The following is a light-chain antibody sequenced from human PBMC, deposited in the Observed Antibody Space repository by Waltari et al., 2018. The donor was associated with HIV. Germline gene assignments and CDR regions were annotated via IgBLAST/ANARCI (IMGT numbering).Light chain of an antibody. CDR2: KDN. J-gene: IGLJ3*02. V-gene: IGLV3-27*01. CDR1: VLEKSY. CDR3: YSAADNMGV. Sequence: SYELTQPSSVSVSPGQTTRITCSGEVLEKSYARWFQQKPGQAPVVMIYKDNERPSGIPERFSGSSSGTTVTLTISGAQIEDEADYYCYSAADNMGVFGGGTKLTVL.